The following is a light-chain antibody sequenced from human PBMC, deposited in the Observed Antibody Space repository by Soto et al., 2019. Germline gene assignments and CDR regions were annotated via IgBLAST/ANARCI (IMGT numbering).Light chain of an antibody. CDR1: QSVTKNN. J-gene: IGKJ5*01. CDR3: QQYGSSAPIT. CDR2: GAS. V-gene: IGKV3-20*01. Sequence: EIVLTQPPGTLSLSPAERATFSFISSQSVTKNNLNWYQQKPGQAPRLLIYGASIRATGIPDRFSGSGSETDFTLTISRLEPEDFALYYCQQYGSSAPITFGQGTRLEIK.